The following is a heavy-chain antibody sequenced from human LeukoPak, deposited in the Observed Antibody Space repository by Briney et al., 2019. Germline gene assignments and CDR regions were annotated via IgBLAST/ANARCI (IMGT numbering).Heavy chain of an antibody. J-gene: IGHJ4*02. V-gene: IGHV3-30*18. CDR1: GFSFSSYG. Sequence: PGRSLRLSCVVSGFSFSSYGMHWVRHAPAKGLEGVAVIAYDGSNKDYADSVKGRFSISRDNSKNTLYLQMNSLRAEDTAVYYCAKDEVPGFAPWYFDFWGQGTLVTVSS. CDR2: IAYDGSNK. CDR3: AKDEVPGFAPWYFDF. D-gene: IGHD3-10*01.